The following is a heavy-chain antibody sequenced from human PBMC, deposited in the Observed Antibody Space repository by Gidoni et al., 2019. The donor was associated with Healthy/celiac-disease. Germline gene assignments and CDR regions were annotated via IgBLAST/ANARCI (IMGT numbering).Heavy chain of an antibody. Sequence: QLQLQESGPGLVKPSETLSLTCTVSGDSIRSSSYYWGWLRQPSGKGREWIGSSYYGGSTYYNPALKSRVTISVDTSKNQFSLKLSSVTAADTAVYYCARHTSLTYYDFWSGYFDYFDYWGQGTLVTVSS. CDR2: SYYGGST. J-gene: IGHJ4*02. CDR1: GDSIRSSSYY. D-gene: IGHD3-3*01. CDR3: ARHTSLTYYDFWSGYFDYFDY. V-gene: IGHV4-39*01.